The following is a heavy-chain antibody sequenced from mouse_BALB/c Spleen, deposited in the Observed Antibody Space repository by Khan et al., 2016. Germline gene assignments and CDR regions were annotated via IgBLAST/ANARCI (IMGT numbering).Heavy chain of an antibody. V-gene: IGHV10-1*02. CDR1: GFTFNTYA. Sequence: EVQLVESGGGLVQPKGSLKLSCAASGFTFNTYAMDWVRQAPGKGLEWVARIRTKSNNLATYYADSVKDRFTIYRDDSQSMLYLQMNNLKTEDTAMYSCVRQNLRCYFDVWGAGTTVTVSA. CDR3: VRQNLRCYFDV. J-gene: IGHJ1*01. D-gene: IGHD1-1*01. CDR2: IRTKSNNLAT.